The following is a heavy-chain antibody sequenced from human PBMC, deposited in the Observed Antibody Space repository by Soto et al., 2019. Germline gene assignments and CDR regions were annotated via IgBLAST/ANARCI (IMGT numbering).Heavy chain of an antibody. D-gene: IGHD5-18*01. CDR2: IIPILGIT. J-gene: IGHJ4*02. CDR3: ASGGSRWDTAMVPLDY. V-gene: IGHV1-69*02. Sequence: QVQLVQSGAEVKKPGSSVKVSCKASGGTFSSYTISWVRQAPGQGLEWMGRIIPILGITNYAQKFQGRVTITADKSTSTAYMELSSLRSEDTAVYYCASGGSRWDTAMVPLDYWGQGTLVTVSS. CDR1: GGTFSSYT.